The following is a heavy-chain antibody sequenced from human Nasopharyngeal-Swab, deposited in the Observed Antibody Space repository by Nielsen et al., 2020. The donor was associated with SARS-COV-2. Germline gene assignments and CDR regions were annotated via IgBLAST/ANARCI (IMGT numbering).Heavy chain of an antibody. CDR2: ISYDGSNK. CDR1: GFTFSSYA. J-gene: IGHJ4*02. CDR3: ARDFATAMVILDY. D-gene: IGHD5-18*01. V-gene: IGHV3-30-3*01. Sequence: GGSLRLSCAASGFTFSSYAMHWVRQAPGKGLEWVAVISYDGSNKYYADSVKGRFTISRDNSKNTLYLQMNSLRAEDMAVYYCARDFATAMVILDYWGQGTLVTVSS.